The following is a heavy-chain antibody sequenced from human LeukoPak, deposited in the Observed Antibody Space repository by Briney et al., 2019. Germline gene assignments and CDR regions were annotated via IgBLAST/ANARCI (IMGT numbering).Heavy chain of an antibody. CDR2: FDPEDGET. D-gene: IGHD6-13*01. CDR3: ASQLFLSGEQQLSSY. V-gene: IGHV1-24*01. CDR1: GYTLTELS. J-gene: IGHJ4*02. Sequence: ASVKVSCKVSGYTLTELSMHWVRQAPGKGLEWMGGFDPEDGETIYAQKFQGRVTMTEDTSTDTAYMELSSLRSEDTAVYYCASQLFLSGEQQLSSYWGQGTLVTVSS.